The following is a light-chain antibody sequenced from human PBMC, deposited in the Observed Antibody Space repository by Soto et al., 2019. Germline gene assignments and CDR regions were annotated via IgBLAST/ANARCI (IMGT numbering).Light chain of an antibody. J-gene: IGLJ3*02. CDR3: GTWDSSLSAGRV. CDR1: SSNIGSNS. V-gene: IGLV1-51*01. Sequence: QAVVTQPPSVSAAPGQKVTISCSGSSSNIGSNSVSWYQQLPGTAPKLLIYDSNKRPSGIPDRFSGSKSGTSATLGITGLQTGDEADYYCGTWDSSLSAGRVFGGGTKLTVL. CDR2: DSN.